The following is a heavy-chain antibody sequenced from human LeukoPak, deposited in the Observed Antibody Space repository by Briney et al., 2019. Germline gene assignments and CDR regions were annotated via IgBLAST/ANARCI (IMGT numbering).Heavy chain of an antibody. J-gene: IGHJ4*02. CDR1: GFTFSTYG. CDR3: AKKDYYDSRLDY. V-gene: IGHV3-23*01. CDR2: ISGSGDST. D-gene: IGHD3-22*01. Sequence: GGTLRLSCAASGFTFSTYGMTWVRQAPGKGLEWVSAISGSGDSTYYADSVKGRFTISRDNSKNTLYLQMNSLRAEDTAVYYCAKKDYYDSRLDYWGQGALVTVSS.